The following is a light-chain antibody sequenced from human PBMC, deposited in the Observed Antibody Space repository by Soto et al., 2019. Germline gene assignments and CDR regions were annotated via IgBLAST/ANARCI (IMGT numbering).Light chain of an antibody. CDR3: SLSYDGARI. CDR1: TGAVTSGHY. Sequence: QAVVTQEPSLTVSPGGTFTLTCGSSTGAVTSGHYPHWIQQKPGQAPRTLIYDATNKQSWTPARFSASLLGGKAALTLSGAQPEDEGDYYCSLSYDGARIFGGGTKLTVL. CDR2: DAT. V-gene: IGLV7-46*01. J-gene: IGLJ2*01.